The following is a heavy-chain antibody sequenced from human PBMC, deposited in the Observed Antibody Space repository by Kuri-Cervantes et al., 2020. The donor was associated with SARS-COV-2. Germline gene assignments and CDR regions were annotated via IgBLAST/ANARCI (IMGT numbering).Heavy chain of an antibody. CDR2: ISSSSSYI. CDR3: AGAPRYNDPLEY. D-gene: IGHD1-1*01. J-gene: IGHJ4*02. V-gene: IGHV3-21*01. CDR1: GFTFSTYS. Sequence: ESLKISCAASGFTFSTYSMIWVRQAPGKGLEWVSSISSSSSYIYSADSVKGRFTISRDNAKNSLFLQMNSLRADDTAMYYCAGAPRYNDPLEYWGRGTLVTVSS.